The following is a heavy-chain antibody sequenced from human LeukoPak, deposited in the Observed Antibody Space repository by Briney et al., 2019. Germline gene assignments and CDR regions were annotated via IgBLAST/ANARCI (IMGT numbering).Heavy chain of an antibody. Sequence: GGSLRLSCAASGFTFSSYAMSWVRQAPGKGLEWVSAISGSGGSTYYADSVKGRFTISRDNSKNTLYLQMNSLRAEDTAVYYCAKDSHGGYSGYDPYYFDYWGQGTLVTVSS. CDR1: GFTFSSYA. V-gene: IGHV3-23*01. CDR3: AKDSHGGYSGYDPYYFDY. D-gene: IGHD5-12*01. CDR2: ISGSGGST. J-gene: IGHJ4*02.